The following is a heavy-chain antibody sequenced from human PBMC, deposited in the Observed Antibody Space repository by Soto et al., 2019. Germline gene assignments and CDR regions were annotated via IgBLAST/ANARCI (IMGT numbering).Heavy chain of an antibody. J-gene: IGHJ5*02. CDR1: GGSISSGDYY. D-gene: IGHD3-22*01. V-gene: IGHV4-30-4*01. CDR3: ARADYDSSGGYWFDP. Sequence: PSETLSLTCTVSGGSISSGDYYWSWIRQPPGKGLEWIGYIYYSGSTYYNPSLKSRVTISVDTSKNQFSLKLSSVTAADTAVYYCARADYDSSGGYWFDPWGQGTLVTVSS. CDR2: IYYSGST.